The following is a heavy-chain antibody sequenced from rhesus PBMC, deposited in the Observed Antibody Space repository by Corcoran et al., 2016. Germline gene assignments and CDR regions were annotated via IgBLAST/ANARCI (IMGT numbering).Heavy chain of an antibody. CDR2: IKDKTMTDTR. Sequence: EVQLVESGGGLVQPGGSLRLSCAASGFFFSHYYMNWVRQAQGKVLEWVGLIKDKTMTDTREYAAAVKGRFTISRYDSKDTRYLQMSNLKSEVPALYYCNRIGLGYWGQGVLVTVSS. V-gene: IGHV3-13*01. CDR1: GFFFSHYY. CDR3: NRIGLGY. J-gene: IGHJ4*01. D-gene: IGHD2-15*01.